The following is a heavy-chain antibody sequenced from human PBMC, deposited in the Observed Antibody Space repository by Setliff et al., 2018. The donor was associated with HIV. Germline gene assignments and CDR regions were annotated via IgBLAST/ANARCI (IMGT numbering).Heavy chain of an antibody. CDR3: ARVITMVWTTFDP. Sequence: PSETLSLTCSVSGGSISSGSYYWSWIRQPAGKGLEWIGHIYHSGGTNYNPSLKSRVTISLDKSKNHFSLELRSVTAADTAVYYCARVITMVWTTFDPWGQGTLVTVSS. V-gene: IGHV4-61*10. J-gene: IGHJ5*02. CDR1: GGSISSGSYY. CDR2: IYHSGGT. D-gene: IGHD3-10*01.